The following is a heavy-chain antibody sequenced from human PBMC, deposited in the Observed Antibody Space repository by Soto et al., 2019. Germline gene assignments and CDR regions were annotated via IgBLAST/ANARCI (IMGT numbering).Heavy chain of an antibody. CDR1: GYTFTSYY. CDR3: ARDTAVAARFDP. V-gene: IGHV1-46*01. J-gene: IGHJ5*02. Sequence: ASVKVSCKASGYTFTSYYMHWVRRAPGQGLEWMGIINPSGGSTSYAQKFQGRVSMTRDTSTSTAYMELRSLRSDDTAVYYCARDTAVAARFDPWGQGTLGTVSS. CDR2: INPSGGST. D-gene: IGHD6-19*01.